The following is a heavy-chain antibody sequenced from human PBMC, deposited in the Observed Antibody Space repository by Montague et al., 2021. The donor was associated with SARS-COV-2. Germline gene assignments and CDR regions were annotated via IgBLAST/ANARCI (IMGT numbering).Heavy chain of an antibody. CDR2: LSSGGST. CDR1: GGDKRRED. V-gene: IGHV4-59*13. J-gene: IGHJ4*02. Sequence: SETLSLTCTVSGGDKRREDGSLIFHNPWKGLAWLGSLSSGGSTHYNPSLKSRVTLSVDTSKNQFSLKLSSVTAADTAVYYCARDFDYWGQGTLVTVSS. CDR3: ARDFDY.